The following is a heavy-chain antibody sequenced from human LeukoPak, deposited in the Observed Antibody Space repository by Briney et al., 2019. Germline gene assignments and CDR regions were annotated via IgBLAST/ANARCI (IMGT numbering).Heavy chain of an antibody. V-gene: IGHV1-69*05. CDR1: GGTFSSYA. Sequence: SVKVSCKASGGTFSSYAISWVRQAPGQGLEWMGGLIPIFPTPNYAQKFKGRVTITTDEITNTAYMELTSLRSEDTAVYYCARGSRSEGSYYYYYMDVWGKGTAVTVSS. D-gene: IGHD4-17*01. CDR2: LIPIFPTP. J-gene: IGHJ6*03. CDR3: ARGSRSEGSYYYYYMDV.